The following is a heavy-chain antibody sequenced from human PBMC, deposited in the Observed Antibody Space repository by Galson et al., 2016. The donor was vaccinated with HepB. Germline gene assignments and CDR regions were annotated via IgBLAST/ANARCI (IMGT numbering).Heavy chain of an antibody. CDR1: GLTFRSYA. CDR3: ASHLGGSSLDPFDM. Sequence: SLRLSCADSGLTFRSYAFSWLRQAPGKGLEWVSVSANGDIHYYAHSVQGRLTIPRDNSKNTLFLNMISLRAGDTASYYCASHLGGSSLDPFDMWGRGTMVTVSS. CDR2: SANGDIH. D-gene: IGHD3-16*01. J-gene: IGHJ3*02. V-gene: IGHV3-23*01.